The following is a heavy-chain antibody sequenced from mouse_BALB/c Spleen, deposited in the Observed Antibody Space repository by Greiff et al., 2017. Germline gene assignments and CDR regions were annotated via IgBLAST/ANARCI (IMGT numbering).Heavy chain of an antibody. Sequence: EVKVVESGGGLVKPGGSLKLPCAASGFTFSDYYMYWVRQTPEKRLEWVATISDGGSYTYYPDSVKGRFTISRDNAKNNLYLQMSSLKSEDTAMYYCARDEGTSAYWGQGTLVTVSA. V-gene: IGHV5-4*02. CDR1: GFTFSDYY. D-gene: IGHD3-3*01. CDR3: ARDEGTSAY. J-gene: IGHJ3*01. CDR2: ISDGGSYT.